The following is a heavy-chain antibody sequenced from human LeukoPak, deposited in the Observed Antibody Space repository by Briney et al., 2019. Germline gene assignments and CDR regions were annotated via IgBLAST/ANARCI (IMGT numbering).Heavy chain of an antibody. J-gene: IGHJ4*02. CDR3: ARDTSGYRRGSFDY. Sequence: SETLSLTCTVSGGSISSGAYYWSWIRQHPGKGLEWIGYIYSNGISYYNPSLKSRVTISLDTSKNEFSLKLTSVTVADTAVYYCARDTSGYRRGSFDYWGQGTLVTVSS. CDR1: GGSISSGAYY. CDR2: IYSNGIS. V-gene: IGHV4-31*03. D-gene: IGHD3-22*01.